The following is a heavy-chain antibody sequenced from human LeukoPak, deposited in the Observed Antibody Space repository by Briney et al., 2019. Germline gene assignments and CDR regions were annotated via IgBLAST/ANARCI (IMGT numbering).Heavy chain of an antibody. V-gene: IGHV3-21*01. Sequence: GGSLRLSCAASGFTFSSYSMNWVRQAPGKGLEWVSSIGSSGRYIYYADSFKGRSTISRDNAKNSLYLQMNGLGAEDTAVYYCTRPGQTYWYFDLWGRGTLVTVSS. CDR1: GFTFSSYS. CDR2: IGSSGRYI. J-gene: IGHJ2*01. CDR3: TRPGQTYWYFDL.